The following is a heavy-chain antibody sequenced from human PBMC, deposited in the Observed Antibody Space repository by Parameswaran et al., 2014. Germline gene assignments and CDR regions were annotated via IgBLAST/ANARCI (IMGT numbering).Heavy chain of an antibody. Sequence: VRQMPGKGLEWVANIKQDGSEKYYVDSVKGRFTISRDNAKNSLYLQMNCLRAEDTAVYYCARGTTVTTRWLNSLAGYGMDVWGQGTTVTVSS. J-gene: IGHJ6*02. V-gene: IGHV3-7*01. D-gene: IGHD4-17*01. CDR2: IKQDGSEK. CDR3: ARGTTVTTRWLNSLAGYGMDV.